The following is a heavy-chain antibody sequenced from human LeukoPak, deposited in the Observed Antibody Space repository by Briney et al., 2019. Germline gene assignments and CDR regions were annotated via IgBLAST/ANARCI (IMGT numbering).Heavy chain of an antibody. CDR2: ISYDGSNK. V-gene: IGHV3-30*03. J-gene: IGHJ6*02. CDR3: AGASGAETYYDFWSGYLYGMDV. D-gene: IGHD3-3*01. Sequence: GGSLRLSCAASGFTFSSYGMHWVRQAPGKGLVWVAVISYDGSNKYYADSVKGRFTISRDNSKNTLYLQMNSLRAEDTAVYYCAGASGAETYYDFWSGYLYGMDVWGQGTTVTVSS. CDR1: GFTFSSYG.